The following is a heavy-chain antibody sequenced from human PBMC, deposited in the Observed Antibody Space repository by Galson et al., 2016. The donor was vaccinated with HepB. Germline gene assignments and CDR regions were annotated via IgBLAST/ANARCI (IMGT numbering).Heavy chain of an antibody. Sequence: SLRLSCAASGFIFSTHNMNWVRQAPGKGLEWVSYIESTGSPIYYVDSVKGRFIISRDNAKNSLDLQMNSLRDEDTAVYYCASDGGFGIHFDSWGQGTLVTVSS. CDR1: GFIFSTHN. CDR3: ASDGGFGIHFDS. V-gene: IGHV3-48*02. D-gene: IGHD2-15*01. J-gene: IGHJ4*02. CDR2: IESTGSPI.